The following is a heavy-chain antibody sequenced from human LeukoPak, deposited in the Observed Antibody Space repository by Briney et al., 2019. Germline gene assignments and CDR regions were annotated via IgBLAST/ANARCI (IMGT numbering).Heavy chain of an antibody. J-gene: IGHJ6*02. D-gene: IGHD3-22*01. Sequence: SETLSLTCTVSGGSIRSYYWSWIRQPPRKGLEWIGYIYYSGSTNYNPSLKSRVTISVDTSKNQFSLKLSSVTAADTAVYYCARGGGEHYDSSVLTIFDYYVMDVWGQGTTVTVSS. V-gene: IGHV4-59*01. CDR1: GGSIRSYY. CDR2: IYYSGST. CDR3: ARGGGEHYDSSVLTIFDYYVMDV.